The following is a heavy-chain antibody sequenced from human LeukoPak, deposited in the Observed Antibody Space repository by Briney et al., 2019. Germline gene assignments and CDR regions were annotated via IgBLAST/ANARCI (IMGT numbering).Heavy chain of an antibody. CDR2: IIPIFGTA. D-gene: IGHD1-26*01. V-gene: IGHV1-69*13. CDR3: ARSGRMVEWELLEVPYYFDY. J-gene: IGHJ4*02. CDR1: GGTFSSYA. Sequence: ASVKVSCKASGGTFSSYAISWVRQAPGQGLEWMGGIIPIFGTANYAQKFQGRVTITADESTSTAYMELSSLRSEDTAVYYCARSGRMVEWELLEVPYYFDYWGQGTLVTVSS.